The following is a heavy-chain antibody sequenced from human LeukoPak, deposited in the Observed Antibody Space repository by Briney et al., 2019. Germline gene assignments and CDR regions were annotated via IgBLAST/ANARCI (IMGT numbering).Heavy chain of an antibody. CDR2: IDWDDDE. CDR3: ARIRGNWNYNYYYMDV. D-gene: IGHD1-20*01. V-gene: IGHV2-70*01. Sequence: SAPALVKPTQTLTLTCTFSGFSLNTSGMCVTWIRQPPGKALEWLAPIDWDDDEYYTTSLKTRLAISKDTSKNQVVLTMTNMDPVDTATYYCARIRGNWNYNYYYMDVWGKGTTVTVSS. CDR1: GFSLNTSGMC. J-gene: IGHJ6*03.